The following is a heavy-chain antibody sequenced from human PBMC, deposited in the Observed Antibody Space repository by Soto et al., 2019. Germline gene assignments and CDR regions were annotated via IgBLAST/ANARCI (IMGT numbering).Heavy chain of an antibody. D-gene: IGHD3-22*01. J-gene: IGHJ6*02. V-gene: IGHV3-23*01. CDR3: ARDRILPYDSSGYQRYYYYYGMDV. Sequence: PGGSLRLSCAASEFSFDDSAMSWVRQAPGKGLEWVSSITYTGVSTYYADSVKGRFTISRDNSKNTLYLQMNSLRAEDTAVYYCARDRILPYDSSGYQRYYYYYGMDVWGQGTTVTVSS. CDR1: EFSFDDSA. CDR2: ITYTGVST.